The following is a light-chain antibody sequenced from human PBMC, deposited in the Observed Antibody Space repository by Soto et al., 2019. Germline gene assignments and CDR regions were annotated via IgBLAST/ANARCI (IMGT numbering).Light chain of an antibody. CDR1: SSDVGGYNY. J-gene: IGLJ1*01. V-gene: IGLV2-14*01. Sequence: QSALTQPASVSGSPGQSITISCTGTSSDVGGYNYVSWYQQHPGKAPKLMIYDVSNRPSGVSNRFSGSKSGNTASLTISGLQAEDEADYACSSYTSSSTRVFGTGTKPPS. CDR3: SSYTSSSTRV. CDR2: DVS.